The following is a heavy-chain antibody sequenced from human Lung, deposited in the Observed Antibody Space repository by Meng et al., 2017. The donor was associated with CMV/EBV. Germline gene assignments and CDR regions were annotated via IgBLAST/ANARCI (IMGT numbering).Heavy chain of an antibody. CDR3: ARVLLDVRGWYYEGMDV. Sequence: GESXKISCAASGFRFSDYYMTWSRQAPGKGLEWIVYISASYAVDYADTLKGRFTISRDNAKNSLHLKMNSLRVEDTAVYYCARVLLDVRGWYYEGMDVWGQGTTVTVSS. J-gene: IGHJ6*02. CDR1: GFRFSDYY. D-gene: IGHD3-16*01. CDR2: ISASYAV. V-gene: IGHV3-11*01.